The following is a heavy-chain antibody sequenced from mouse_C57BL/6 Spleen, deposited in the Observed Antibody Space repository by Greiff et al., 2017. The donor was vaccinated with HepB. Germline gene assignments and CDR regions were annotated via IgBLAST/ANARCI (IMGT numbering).Heavy chain of an antibody. Sequence: EVMLVESGPELVKPGASVKIPCKASGYTFTDYNMDWVKQSHGKSLEWIGDINPNNGGTIYNQKFKGKATLTVDKSSSTAYMELRSLTSEDTAVYYCARNPDGYYHYYAMDYWGQGTSVTVSS. CDR3: ARNPDGYYHYYAMDY. J-gene: IGHJ4*01. D-gene: IGHD2-3*01. CDR2: INPNNGGT. V-gene: IGHV1-18*01. CDR1: GYTFTDYN.